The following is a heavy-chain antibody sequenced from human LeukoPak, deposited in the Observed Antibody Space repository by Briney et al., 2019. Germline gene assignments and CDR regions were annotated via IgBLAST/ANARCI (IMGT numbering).Heavy chain of an antibody. J-gene: IGHJ4*02. Sequence: TGGSLRLSCAASGFTFSGNWMSWVRQAPGKGLEWVASINPDGSQKLYLDSVKGRLTISRDNTKSSLYLQMNSLGAEDTAMYYCAKLLGTATTYDSWGQGTRVTVSS. CDR3: AKLLGTATTYDS. CDR1: GFTFSGNW. D-gene: IGHD5-24*01. CDR2: INPDGSQK. V-gene: IGHV3-7*01.